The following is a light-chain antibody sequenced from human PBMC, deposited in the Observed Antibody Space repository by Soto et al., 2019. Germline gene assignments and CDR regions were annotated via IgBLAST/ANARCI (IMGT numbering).Light chain of an antibody. CDR3: QQRSNWPPT. V-gene: IGKV3-11*01. Sequence: EIVLTQSPATLSLSPGERATLSCRASQSVSSYLAWYQQKPGQAPRLLIYAASNRATGIPARFSGSGSGADFTLTISSPEPEAFPVYYCQQRSNWPPTFGQGTKVEIK. CDR2: AAS. J-gene: IGKJ1*01. CDR1: QSVSSY.